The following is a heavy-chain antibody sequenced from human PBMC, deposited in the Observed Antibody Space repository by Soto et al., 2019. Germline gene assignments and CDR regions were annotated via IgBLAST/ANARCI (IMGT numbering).Heavy chain of an antibody. D-gene: IGHD3-16*02. CDR1: GFTFSSYA. CDR3: ARDGLRLGELSYFDY. J-gene: IGHJ4*02. Sequence: EVQLVESGGGLVQPGGSLRLSCAASGFTFSSYAMHWVRQAPGKGLEYVSAISSNGGSTYYANSVKGRFTISRDNSKNTLDLQMGSLRAEDMAVYYCARDGLRLGELSYFDYWGQGTLVTVSS. CDR2: ISSNGGST. V-gene: IGHV3-64*01.